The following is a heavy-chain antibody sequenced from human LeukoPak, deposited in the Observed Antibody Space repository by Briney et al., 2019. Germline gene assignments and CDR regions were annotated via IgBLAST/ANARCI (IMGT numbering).Heavy chain of an antibody. V-gene: IGHV4-31*03. CDR3: ARGRGIQLNFDC. CDR2: IYYSGST. J-gene: IGHJ4*02. D-gene: IGHD5-18*01. CDR1: GGSISSGGYY. Sequence: SETLSLTCTVSGGSISSGGYYWSWIRQHPGKGLEWIGYIYYSGSTYYNPSLKSRVTISVDTSKNQFSLKLSSVTAADTAVYYCARGRGIQLNFDCWGQGTLVTVSS.